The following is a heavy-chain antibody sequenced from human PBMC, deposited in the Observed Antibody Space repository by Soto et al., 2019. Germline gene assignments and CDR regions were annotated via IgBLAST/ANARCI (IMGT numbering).Heavy chain of an antibody. D-gene: IGHD6-19*01. V-gene: IGHV4-34*01. CDR1: GGSFRGYY. Sequence: SEPLSLPFAVYGGSFRGYYWSWIRQPPGKGLEWIGEINHSGSTNYNPSLKSRVTISVDTSKNQFSLKLSSVTAADTVVYYCARVPIAVAGAPDYWGQGTLVTVSS. J-gene: IGHJ4*02. CDR2: INHSGST. CDR3: ARVPIAVAGAPDY.